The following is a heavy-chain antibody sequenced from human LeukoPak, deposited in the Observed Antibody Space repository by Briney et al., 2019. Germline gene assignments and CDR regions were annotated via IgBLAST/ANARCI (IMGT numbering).Heavy chain of an antibody. Sequence: SVKVSCKASGGTFSSYAISWVRQAPGQGLEWMGGIIPIFGTANYAQKFQGRVTITADESTSTAYMELSSLRSEDTAVYYCASQPLYCSGGSSRLPGTLDIWGQGTMVTVSS. CDR1: GGTFSSYA. D-gene: IGHD2-15*01. V-gene: IGHV1-69*13. CDR3: ASQPLYCSGGSSRLPGTLDI. J-gene: IGHJ3*02. CDR2: IIPIFGTA.